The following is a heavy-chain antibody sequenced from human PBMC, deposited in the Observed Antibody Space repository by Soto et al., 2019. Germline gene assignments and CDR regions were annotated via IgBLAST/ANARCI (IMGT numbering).Heavy chain of an antibody. V-gene: IGHV4-39*01. Sequence: SRSLSLTCTDSGGPVSSATYYWGWIRQPPGKGLEWIGSVYFRGSTYYNPSLKSRVTISEDSSKNQFSLRLTSVTAADTAVYHCARHAMYYYDSICSYDAYIDYWGQGTPVTVSS. CDR2: VYFRGST. CDR3: ARHAMYYYDSICSYDAYIDY. CDR1: GGPVSSATYY. J-gene: IGHJ4*02. D-gene: IGHD3-22*01.